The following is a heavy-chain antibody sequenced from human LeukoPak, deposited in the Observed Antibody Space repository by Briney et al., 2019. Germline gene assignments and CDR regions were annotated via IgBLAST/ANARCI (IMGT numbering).Heavy chain of an antibody. Sequence: PGGSLRLSCAASGFTFSSYAMSWVRQAPGKGLEWASGLSGSGASTYYADSVKGRFTISRDNSKNTLYLQMSSLRAEDTAVYYCAKDAMVGGSYFHYWGQGTLVTVSS. CDR1: GFTFSSYA. CDR3: AKDAMVGGSYFHY. CDR2: LSGSGAST. D-gene: IGHD1-26*01. J-gene: IGHJ4*02. V-gene: IGHV3-23*01.